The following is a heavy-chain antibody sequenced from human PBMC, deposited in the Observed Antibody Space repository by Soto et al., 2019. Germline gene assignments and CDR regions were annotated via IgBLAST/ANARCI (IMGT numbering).Heavy chain of an antibody. CDR2: IYYSGST. V-gene: IGHV4-31*03. J-gene: IGHJ6*02. D-gene: IGHD2-2*01. CDR3: ARDQKYQLLVGYYYYGMDV. CDR1: GGSISSGGYY. Sequence: SETLSLTCTVSGGSISSGGYYWSWIRQHPGKGLEWIGYIYYSGSTYYNPSLKSRVTISVDTSKNQFSLKLSSVTAADTAVYYCARDQKYQLLVGYYYYGMDVWGQGTTVTVSS.